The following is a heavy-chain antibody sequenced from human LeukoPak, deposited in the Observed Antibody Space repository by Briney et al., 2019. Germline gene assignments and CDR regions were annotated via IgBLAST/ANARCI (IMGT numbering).Heavy chain of an antibody. Sequence: PSETLSLTCTVSGGSISYYSWNWIRQSPGQGLEWIGHMSYSGSNNYNPSRKSRVTISVDTSKNQFSLKLSSVTAADTAVYYCARGQQLVPNVEFDPWGQGTLVTVSS. CDR2: MSYSGSN. CDR1: GGSISYYS. J-gene: IGHJ5*02. CDR3: ARGQQLVPNVEFDP. V-gene: IGHV4-59*01. D-gene: IGHD6-13*01.